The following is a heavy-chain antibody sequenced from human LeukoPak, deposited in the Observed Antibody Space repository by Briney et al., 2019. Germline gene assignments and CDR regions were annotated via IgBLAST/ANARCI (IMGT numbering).Heavy chain of an antibody. CDR2: ISSSSSYI. Sequence: PGGSLRLSRAASGFTFSSYSMNWVRQAPGKGLEWVSSISSSSSYIYYADSVKGRFTISRDNAKNSLYLQMNSLRAEDTAVYYCAREWELLTGFDYWGQGTLVTVSS. CDR1: GFTFSSYS. J-gene: IGHJ4*02. D-gene: IGHD1-26*01. CDR3: AREWELLTGFDY. V-gene: IGHV3-21*01.